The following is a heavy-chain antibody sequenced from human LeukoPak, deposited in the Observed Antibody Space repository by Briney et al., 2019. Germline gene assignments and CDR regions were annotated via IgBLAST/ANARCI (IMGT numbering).Heavy chain of an antibody. J-gene: IGHJ2*01. D-gene: IGHD3-22*01. CDR1: GYTFTSYG. CDR2: INPSGGST. V-gene: IGHV1-46*01. CDR3: ARVVTMTPPNWYFDL. Sequence: ASVKVSCKASGYTFTSYGISWVRQAPGQGLEWMGIINPSGGSTSYAQKFQGRVTMTRDTSTSTVYMELSSLRSEDTAVYYCARVVTMTPPNWYFDLWGRGTLVTVSS.